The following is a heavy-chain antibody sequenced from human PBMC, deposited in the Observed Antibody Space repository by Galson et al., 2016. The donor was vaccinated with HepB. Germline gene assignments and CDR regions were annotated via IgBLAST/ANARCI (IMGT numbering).Heavy chain of an antibody. D-gene: IGHD6-6*01. Sequence: SETLSLTCAVSGDSISSSRYYWGWIRQPPGKGLEWIGNIYSSENTFYNPSLQSRVTISVDTSKNQFSLRLSSVTAADTAVYYCARTAARLYLDYWGQGTLVTVSS. CDR1: GDSISSSRYY. CDR2: IYSSENT. V-gene: IGHV4-39*01. CDR3: ARTAARLYLDY. J-gene: IGHJ4*01.